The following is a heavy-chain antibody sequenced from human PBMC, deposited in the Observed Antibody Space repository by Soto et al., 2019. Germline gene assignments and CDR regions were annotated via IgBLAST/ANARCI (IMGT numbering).Heavy chain of an antibody. V-gene: IGHV3-30*18. D-gene: IGHD3-22*01. CDR3: AKDWAAVVVPAFDY. CDR2: ISNDGNNK. CDR1: GFTFSHYG. Sequence: GGSLRLSCAASGFTFSHYGMHWVRQAPGKELEWVAVISNDGNNKYYADSVKGRFTISRDNAKNSLYLQMNSLRAEDTALYYCAKDWAAVVVPAFDYWGQGTLVTVSS. J-gene: IGHJ4*02.